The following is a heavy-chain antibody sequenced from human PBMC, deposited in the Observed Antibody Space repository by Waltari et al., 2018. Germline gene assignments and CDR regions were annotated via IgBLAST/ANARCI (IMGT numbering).Heavy chain of an antibody. CDR2: INDSGRT. Sequence: QVQLQQWGAGLLKPSETLSLTCDVSGGSLSGYHWTWIRQPPGKGLEWIGEINDSGRTTYNPSLEGGVTVSIDTANNQFSLRVRSVTAADTAVYYCARVFGYYYYYMDVWGKGTTVTISS. V-gene: IGHV4-34*02. D-gene: IGHD3-3*01. CDR1: GGSLSGYH. CDR3: ARVFGYYYYYMDV. J-gene: IGHJ6*03.